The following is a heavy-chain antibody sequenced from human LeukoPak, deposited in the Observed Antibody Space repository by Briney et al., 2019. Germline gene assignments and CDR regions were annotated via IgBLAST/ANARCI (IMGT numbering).Heavy chain of an antibody. D-gene: IGHD6-13*01. Sequence: PSETLSLTCAVYGGSFSGYYWSWIRQPPGKGLEWIGEINHSGSTNYNPSLKSRVTISVDTSKNQFSLKRSSVTAADTAVYYCARSIAAAGFARHYYYGMDVWGQGTTVTVSS. V-gene: IGHV4-34*01. J-gene: IGHJ6*02. CDR2: INHSGST. CDR1: GGSFSGYY. CDR3: ARSIAAAGFARHYYYGMDV.